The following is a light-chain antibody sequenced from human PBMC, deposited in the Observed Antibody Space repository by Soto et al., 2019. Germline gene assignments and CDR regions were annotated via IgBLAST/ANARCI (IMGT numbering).Light chain of an antibody. V-gene: IGLV2-18*02. Sequence: QSALTQPPSLSGSPGQSVTISCTGTSSDVGSYNRVSWYQQPPGTAPKLMICEVSNRPSGVPDRFSGSKSGNTASLTISGLQAEDEADYYCSSYTSSSTYVFGTGTKVTVL. CDR2: EVS. CDR1: SSDVGSYNR. CDR3: SSYTSSSTYV. J-gene: IGLJ1*01.